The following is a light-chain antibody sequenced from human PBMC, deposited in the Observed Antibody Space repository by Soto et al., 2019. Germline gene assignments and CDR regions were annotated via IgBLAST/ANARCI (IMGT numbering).Light chain of an antibody. CDR1: QSLSNY. CDR3: QQRSDWPRIT. CDR2: DAS. Sequence: EIVLTQSPATLSLSPGERATLSCRASQSLSNYLAWYQQKPGQAPRLLIYDASNRATGIPARFSGSGSGTDFTLTIRSLEPEHLAVYYCQQRSDWPRITFGPGTKVEIK. V-gene: IGKV3-11*01. J-gene: IGKJ3*01.